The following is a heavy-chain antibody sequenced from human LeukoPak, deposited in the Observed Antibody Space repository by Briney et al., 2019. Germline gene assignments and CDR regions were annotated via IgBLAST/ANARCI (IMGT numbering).Heavy chain of an antibody. J-gene: IGHJ5*02. Sequence: SGPTLVKPTQTLTLTCTFSGFSLSTSGVGVGWIRQPPGKALEWLALIYWDDDKRYSPSLKSRLTITKDTSKNQVVLTMTNMNPVDTATYYCAHYGVDEGEDNWFDPWGQGTLVTVSS. CDR3: AHYGVDEGEDNWFDP. CDR1: GFSLSTSGVG. D-gene: IGHD4-17*01. V-gene: IGHV2-5*02. CDR2: IYWDDDK.